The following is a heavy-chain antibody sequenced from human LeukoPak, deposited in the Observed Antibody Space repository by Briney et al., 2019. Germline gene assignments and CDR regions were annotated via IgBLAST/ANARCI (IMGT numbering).Heavy chain of an antibody. Sequence: GGSLRLSCAASGFIFSSYWMHWVRQAPGKGLVWVSRINSDGSSTTYADSVKGRLTISRDNAANTLYLQMNSLRAEDTAVYYCARGIRFLEWSSGGQGTLVTVSS. CDR2: INSDGSST. V-gene: IGHV3-74*01. D-gene: IGHD3-3*01. CDR3: ARGIRFLEWSS. CDR1: GFIFSSYW. J-gene: IGHJ4*02.